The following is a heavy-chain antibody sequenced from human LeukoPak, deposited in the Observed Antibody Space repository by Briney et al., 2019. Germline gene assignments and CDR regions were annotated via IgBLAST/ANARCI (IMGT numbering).Heavy chain of an antibody. Sequence: GGSLRLSCLASGFTFSSYAMHWVRQAPGKGLEWISYIISSGNTIYYADSVKGRFTISRDNAKNSLFLQMNSLRAEDTAVYYCARDRIGAHTSLDYWGQGTLVTVSS. D-gene: IGHD1-26*01. V-gene: IGHV3-48*03. CDR2: IISSGNTI. J-gene: IGHJ4*02. CDR3: ARDRIGAHTSLDY. CDR1: GFTFSSYA.